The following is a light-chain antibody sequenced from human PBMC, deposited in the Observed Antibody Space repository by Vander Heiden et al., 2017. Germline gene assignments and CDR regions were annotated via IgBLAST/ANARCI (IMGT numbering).Light chain of an antibody. V-gene: IGKV1-39*01. J-gene: IGKJ4*01. Sequence: DIQMTQSPSSLSASVGDRVTITCRASQSISSYLNWHQQKPGKAPKLLIYAASSLQSGVPSRFSGSGSGTDFTLTISSLQPEDFATYYCRQSYSTPLTFGGGTKVEIK. CDR3: RQSYSTPLT. CDR1: QSISSY. CDR2: AAS.